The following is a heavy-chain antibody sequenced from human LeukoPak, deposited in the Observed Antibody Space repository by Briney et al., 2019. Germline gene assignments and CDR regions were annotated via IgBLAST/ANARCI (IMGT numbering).Heavy chain of an antibody. CDR3: ARAGYSRYLHYYYYMDV. CDR2: IYHSGST. D-gene: IGHD6-13*01. CDR1: GGSISSSNW. J-gene: IGHJ6*03. V-gene: IGHV4-4*02. Sequence: PSETLSLTCAVSGGSISSSNWWSWVRQPPGKGLEWIGEIYHSGSTNYNPSLKSRVTISVDKSKNQFSLKLSSVTAADTAVYYCARAGYSRYLHYYYYMDVWGKGTTVTVSS.